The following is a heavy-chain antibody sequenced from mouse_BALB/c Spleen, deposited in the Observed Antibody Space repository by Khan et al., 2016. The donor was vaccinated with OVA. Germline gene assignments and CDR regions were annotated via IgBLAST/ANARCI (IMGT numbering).Heavy chain of an antibody. CDR3: ARTAYGGYCEY. Sequence: QVQLQQSGPELVRPGVSVKISCKGSGYTFTDYAMYWVKQSHAESLEWIGLISTYSGNTNYNQKFKGKATMTVDKSSTTAYMELARLTSEDSAISYGARTAYGGYCEYGGQGTTLTVSS. J-gene: IGHJ2*01. CDR2: ISTYSGNT. CDR1: GYTFTDYA. V-gene: IGHV1S137*01. D-gene: IGHD2-3*01.